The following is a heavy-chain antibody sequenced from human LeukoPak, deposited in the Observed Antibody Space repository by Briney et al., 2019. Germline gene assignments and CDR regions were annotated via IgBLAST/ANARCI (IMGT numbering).Heavy chain of an antibody. Sequence: PGGSLRLSCAASGFTFSSYVMHWVRQAPGKGLEWVAIISYDGSNEYYADSVKGRFTISRDNSKNMLYLEVISLTADDTAVYYCAKDDAWLRFGEWSQGTLVTVSS. D-gene: IGHD3-10*01. V-gene: IGHV3-30*04. J-gene: IGHJ4*02. CDR1: GFTFSSYV. CDR2: ISYDGSNE. CDR3: AKDDAWLRFGE.